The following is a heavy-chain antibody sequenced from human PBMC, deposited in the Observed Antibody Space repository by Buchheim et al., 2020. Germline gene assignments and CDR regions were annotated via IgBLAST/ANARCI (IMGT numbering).Heavy chain of an antibody. CDR1: GFTFSSYG. CDR2: IWYDGSNK. Sequence: QVQLVESGGGVVQPGRSLRLSCAASGFTFSSYGMHWVRQAPGKGLEWVAVIWYDGSNKYYADSVKGRFTISRDNSKTTLYLQMNSLRAEDTAVYYCARSEDGDYFDYWGQGTL. D-gene: IGHD2-8*01. CDR3: ARSEDGDYFDY. J-gene: IGHJ4*02. V-gene: IGHV3-33*01.